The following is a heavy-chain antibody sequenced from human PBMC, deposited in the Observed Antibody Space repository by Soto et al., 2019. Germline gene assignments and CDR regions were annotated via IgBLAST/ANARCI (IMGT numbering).Heavy chain of an antibody. CDR3: ARDSRLYDSKNPWFDP. J-gene: IGHJ5*02. V-gene: IGHV3-21*01. CDR2: ISSSSSYI. D-gene: IGHD3-22*01. Sequence: PGGSLRLSCAASGFTFSSYSMNWVRQAPGKGLEWVSSISSSSSYIYYADSVKGRFTISRDNAKNSLYLQMNSLRAEDTAVYYCARDSRLYDSKNPWFDPWGQGTLVTVSS. CDR1: GFTFSSYS.